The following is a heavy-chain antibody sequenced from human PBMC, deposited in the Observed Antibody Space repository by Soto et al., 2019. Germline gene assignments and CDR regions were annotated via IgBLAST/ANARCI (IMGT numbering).Heavy chain of an antibody. CDR2: ISGSGGST. CDR3: AKEPTYYDFWSGYSEYT. CDR1: GFTFSSYA. Sequence: GGSLRLSCAASGFTFSSYAMSWVRQAPGKGLEWVSAISGSGGSTYYADSVKGRFTISRDNSKNTLYLQMNSLRAEDTAVYYCAKEPTYYDFWSGYSEYTWGQGTLVTVSS. J-gene: IGHJ5*02. V-gene: IGHV3-23*01. D-gene: IGHD3-3*01.